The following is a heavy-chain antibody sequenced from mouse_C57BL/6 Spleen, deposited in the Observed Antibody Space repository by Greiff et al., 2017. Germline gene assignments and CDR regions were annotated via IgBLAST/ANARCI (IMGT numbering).Heavy chain of an antibody. Sequence: QVQLQQPGAELVKPGASVKMSCKASGYTFTSSWITWVKQRPGQGLEWIGDLYPGSGSTNYNEQFKSKATLTVATSSSTAYMQLSSLTSEDSAIYYCSIWGYGSSFYYYARDYWGQGTSVTVSS. CDR1: GYTFTSSW. CDR2: LYPGSGST. D-gene: IGHD1-1*01. J-gene: IGHJ4*01. V-gene: IGHV1-55*01. CDR3: SIWGYGSSFYYYARDY.